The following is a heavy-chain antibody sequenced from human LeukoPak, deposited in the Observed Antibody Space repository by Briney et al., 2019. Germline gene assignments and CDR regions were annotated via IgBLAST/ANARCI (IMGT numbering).Heavy chain of an antibody. CDR2: ISYDGSNK. V-gene: IGHV3-30*18. CDR3: AKAYSSSALDY. CDR1: GFTFSSYG. Sequence: GRSLRLSCAASGFTFSSYGMHWVRQAPGKGLEWVAVISYDGSNKYYADSVKGRFTISRDNSKNTLYLQTSSLRAEDTAVYYCAKAYSSSALDYWGQGTLVIVSS. D-gene: IGHD6-13*01. J-gene: IGHJ4*02.